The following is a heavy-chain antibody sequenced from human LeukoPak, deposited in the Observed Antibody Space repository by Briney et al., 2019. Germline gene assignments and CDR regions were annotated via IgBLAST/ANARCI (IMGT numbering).Heavy chain of an antibody. CDR2: INEDGGER. D-gene: IGHD1-14*01. CDR3: ARGGNLEN. Sequence: GGSLRLSCAASGSTLSRYWMSWVRQAPGKGLEWVANINEDGGERHYVDTVKGRFTISRDNAKNPLYLQMNSLRAEDTAVYYCARGGNLENWGRGTLVTVSS. V-gene: IGHV3-7*01. CDR1: GSTLSRYW. J-gene: IGHJ4*02.